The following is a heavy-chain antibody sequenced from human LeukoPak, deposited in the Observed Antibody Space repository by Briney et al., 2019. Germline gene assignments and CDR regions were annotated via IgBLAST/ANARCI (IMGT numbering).Heavy chain of an antibody. D-gene: IGHD3-3*01. CDR3: ARGLYDPLWFDP. V-gene: IGHV3-48*01. J-gene: IGHJ5*02. CDR1: GFTFSSYS. CDR2: ISSSSNAI. Sequence: GGSLRLSCAASGFTFSSYSMNWVRQAPGKGLEWVSYISSSSNAIYYADSVKGRFTISRDNAKNSLYLQMNSLRAEDTAVYYCARGLYDPLWFDPWGQGTLVTVSS.